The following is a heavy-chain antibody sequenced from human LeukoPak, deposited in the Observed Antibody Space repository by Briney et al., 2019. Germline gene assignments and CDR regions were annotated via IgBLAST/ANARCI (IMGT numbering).Heavy chain of an antibody. Sequence: GGSLRLSCAASGFTFSSYWMSWVRQAPGKGLEWVANIKQDGSAKYYMDSVKGRFTISRDSAKNSLYLQMNSLRSEDTAVYYCAKIYCTSTDCYYDYWGQGTLVTVSS. D-gene: IGHD2-2*01. CDR1: GFTFSSYW. J-gene: IGHJ4*02. CDR2: IKQDGSAK. V-gene: IGHV3-7*01. CDR3: AKIYCTSTDCYYDY.